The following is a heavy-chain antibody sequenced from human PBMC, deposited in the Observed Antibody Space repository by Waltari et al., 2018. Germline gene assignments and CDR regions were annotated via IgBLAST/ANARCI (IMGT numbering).Heavy chain of an antibody. Sequence: QVQLQQWGAGLLKPSETLSLTCAVYGGSFSGYYWSWIRQPPGKGLAWIGEINHSGSTNYNPSLKSRVTISVDTSKNQFSLKLSSVTAADTAVYYCARVYRYYYDSSGYYYGPGYYFDYWGQGTLVTVSS. J-gene: IGHJ4*02. V-gene: IGHV4-34*01. CDR2: INHSGST. CDR3: ARVYRYYYDSSGYYYGPGYYFDY. D-gene: IGHD3-22*01. CDR1: GGSFSGYY.